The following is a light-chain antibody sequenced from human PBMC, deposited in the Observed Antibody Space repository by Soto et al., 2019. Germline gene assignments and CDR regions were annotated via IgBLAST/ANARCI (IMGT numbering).Light chain of an antibody. V-gene: IGKV1-9*01. Sequence: DIQLTQSPSFLSASVGDRVTITCRASQGISSYLAWYQQKPGKAPNLLIHTASTLQSGVPSRFSGSGGGTDFTLSISSVQPEDFATYYCQQFNSYPITFGQGTRLEIK. CDR3: QQFNSYPIT. CDR2: TAS. J-gene: IGKJ5*01. CDR1: QGISSY.